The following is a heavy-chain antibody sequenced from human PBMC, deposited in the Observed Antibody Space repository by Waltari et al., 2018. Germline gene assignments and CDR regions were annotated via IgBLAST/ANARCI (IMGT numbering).Heavy chain of an antibody. CDR2: IIPILGLA. CDR1: GGTFSSYA. J-gene: IGHJ6*02. Sequence: QVQLVQSGAEVKKPGSSVKVSCKASGGTFSSYAISWVRQAPGQGLEWMGRIIPILGLANYGPKCQGRGTITADKSTSTAYMELSSRRSEDTAVYYCAGSRREPQGPRLYYYYGMDVWGQGTTVTVSS. D-gene: IGHD1-26*01. V-gene: IGHV1-69*09. CDR3: AGSRREPQGPRLYYYYGMDV.